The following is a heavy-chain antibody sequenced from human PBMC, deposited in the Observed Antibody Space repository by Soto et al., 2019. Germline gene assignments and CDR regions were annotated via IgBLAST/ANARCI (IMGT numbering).Heavy chain of an antibody. V-gene: IGHV1-18*04. Sequence: ASVKVSCKASGYTFTSYYMHWVRQAPGQGLEWMGWISAYNGNTNYAQKLQGRVTMTTDTSTSTAYMELRSLRSDDTAVYYCARVRTGYGSGSPTIYYYMDVWGKGTTVTVSS. CDR3: ARVRTGYGSGSPTIYYYMDV. D-gene: IGHD3-10*01. CDR1: GYTFTSYY. J-gene: IGHJ6*03. CDR2: ISAYNGNT.